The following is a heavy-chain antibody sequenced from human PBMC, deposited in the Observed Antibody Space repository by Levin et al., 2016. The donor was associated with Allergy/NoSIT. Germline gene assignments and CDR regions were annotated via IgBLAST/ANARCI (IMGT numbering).Heavy chain of an antibody. CDR3: ARATMVRGVIMGYFQH. J-gene: IGHJ1*01. Sequence: WIRQPPGKGLEWIGYIYYSGSTYYNPSLKSRVTISVDTSKNQFSLKLSSVTAADTAVYYCARATMVRGVIMGYFQHWGQGTLVTVSS. CDR2: IYYSGST. D-gene: IGHD3-10*01. V-gene: IGHV4-30-4*01.